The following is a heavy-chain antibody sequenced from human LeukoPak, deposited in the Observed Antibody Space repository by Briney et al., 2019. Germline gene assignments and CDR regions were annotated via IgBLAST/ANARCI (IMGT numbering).Heavy chain of an antibody. CDR1: GFTFEDYA. CDR2: ISWNSGSI. J-gene: IGHJ2*01. V-gene: IGHV3-9*01. CDR3: ARGSWYFDL. Sequence: GGSLRLSCAASGFTFEDYAMHWVRQAPGKGLEWVSGISWNSGSIGYADSVKGRFTISRDNAKNSLYLQMNSLRAEDTALYYCARGSWYFDLWGRGTLVTVSS.